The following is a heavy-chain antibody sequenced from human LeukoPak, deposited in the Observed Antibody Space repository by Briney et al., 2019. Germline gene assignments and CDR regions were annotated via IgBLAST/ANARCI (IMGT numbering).Heavy chain of an antibody. CDR2: MNPNSGNT. V-gene: IGHV1-8*01. CDR3: ARDYGGNSGWFDP. J-gene: IGHJ5*02. CDR1: GYTFTNYD. D-gene: IGHD4-23*01. Sequence: GASVNVSCKASGYTFTNYDLNWVRQATGQGPEWIGWMNPNSGNTGYAQKFQGRVTLTRSTSVSTAYMELRSLTSEDTAIYYCARDYGGNSGWFDPWGQGTLVTVSS.